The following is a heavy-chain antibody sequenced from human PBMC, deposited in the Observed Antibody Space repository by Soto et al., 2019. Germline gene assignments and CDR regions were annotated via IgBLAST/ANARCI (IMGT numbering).Heavy chain of an antibody. V-gene: IGHV4-59*01. CDR2: IYYSGSS. D-gene: IGHD1-1*01. J-gene: IGHJ6*03. Sequence: QVQLQESGPGLVKPSETLSLTCTVSGGSISSYYWNWIRQPPGKGLEWIGDIYYSGSSTYNPSLKGRVTISVDMSRNQFSLRLSSVTAADTAVYYCAGLQISYYYMDVWGKGTTVTVSS. CDR3: AGLQISYYYMDV. CDR1: GGSISSYY.